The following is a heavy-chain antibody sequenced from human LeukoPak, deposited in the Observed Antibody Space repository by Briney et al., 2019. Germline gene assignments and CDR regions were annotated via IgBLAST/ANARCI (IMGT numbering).Heavy chain of an antibody. CDR3: AKSWAAMVRYYYYMDV. CDR2: IIGSGGST. CDR1: GFTFSSYA. V-gene: IGHV3-23*01. Sequence: GGSLRLSCAASGFTFSSYAMSWVRQPPGRGVEGVSAIIGSGGSTYYAHSVKGRFTISRDNSKHTLYLQMNSLRAEDTAVYYCAKSWAAMVRYYYYMDVWGKGTTVTVSS. D-gene: IGHD5-18*01. J-gene: IGHJ6*03.